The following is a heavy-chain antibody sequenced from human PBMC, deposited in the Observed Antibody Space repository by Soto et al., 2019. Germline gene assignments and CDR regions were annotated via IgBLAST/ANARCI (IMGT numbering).Heavy chain of an antibody. CDR3: ARGLDISSVVLGY. D-gene: IGHD5-12*01. J-gene: IGHJ4*02. V-gene: IGHV1-24*01. CDR1: GYTLTDLS. Sequence: ASAKVSCKSSGYTLTDLSMHWVRQAPGKGLEWMGGIDPEDGETSYAQKFQGRVTMTKNTSTNTAYMELSSLRSEDTAVYYCARGLDISSVVLGYWGQGTLVTVSS. CDR2: IDPEDGET.